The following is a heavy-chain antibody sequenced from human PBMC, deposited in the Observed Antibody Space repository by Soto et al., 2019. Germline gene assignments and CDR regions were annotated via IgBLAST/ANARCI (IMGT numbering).Heavy chain of an antibody. CDR3: ARDSSGWYGEFDY. V-gene: IGHV3-7*04. D-gene: IGHD6-19*01. CDR2: IKQDGSEK. CDR1: GFTCISDW. J-gene: IGHJ4*02. Sequence: GVPLRLSCRVSGFTCISDWMSWVGQAPGKGLEWVANIKQDGSEKYYVDSVKGRFTISRDNAKNSLYLQMNSLRAEDTAVYYCARDSSGWYGEFDYWGQGTLVTVSS.